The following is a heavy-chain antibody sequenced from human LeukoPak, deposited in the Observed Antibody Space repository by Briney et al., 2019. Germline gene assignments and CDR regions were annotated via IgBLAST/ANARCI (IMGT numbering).Heavy chain of an antibody. J-gene: IGHJ4*02. V-gene: IGHV3-23*01. CDR1: GFTFSSYA. Sequence: PGGSLRLSCAASGFTFSSYAMSWVRQAPGKGLEWVSTISGSSSSTYYADSVKGRFTISRDNSKNTLYLQMNSLRAEDTAVYYCANRLGGYRSGGSCPHYWGQGTLVTVSS. CDR2: ISGSSSST. CDR3: ANRLGGYRSGGSCPHY. D-gene: IGHD2-15*01.